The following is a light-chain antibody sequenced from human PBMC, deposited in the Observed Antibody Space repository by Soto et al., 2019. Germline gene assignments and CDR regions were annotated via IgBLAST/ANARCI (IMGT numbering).Light chain of an antibody. V-gene: IGKV3-20*01. CDR3: QQYGSSPPT. J-gene: IGKJ1*01. CDR2: GAS. CDR1: QSVSSSY. Sequence: EIMLTQSPGTLSLSPGERDTLSCRASQSVSSSYLAWYQQKPGQAPRLLIYGASSRATGIPDRFSGSGSGTDFTLTISRLEPEDFAVYYCQQYGSSPPTFGQGTKVDNK.